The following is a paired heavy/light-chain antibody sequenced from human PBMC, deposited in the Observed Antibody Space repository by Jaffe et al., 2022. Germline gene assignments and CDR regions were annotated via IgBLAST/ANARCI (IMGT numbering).Light chain of an antibody. CDR1: SSNIGAGYD. Sequence: QSVLTQPPSVSGAPGQRVTISCTGSSSNIGAGYDVHWYQQLPGTAPKLLIYGNSNRPSGVPDRFSGSKSGTSASLAITGLQAEDEADYYCQSYDSSLSGSGVVFGGGTKLTVL. J-gene: IGLJ2*01. V-gene: IGLV1-40*01. CDR2: GNS. CDR3: QSYDSSLSGSGVV.
Heavy chain of an antibody. CDR1: GYTFTGYY. CDR2: INPNSGGT. D-gene: IGHD3-22*01. CDR3: ARDLVMVPYYYDSSGFDAFDI. J-gene: IGHJ3*02. Sequence: QVQLVQSGAEVKKPGASVKVSCKASGYTFTGYYMHWVRQAPGQGLEWMGWINPNSGGTNYAQKFQGRVTMTRDTSISTAYMELSRLRSDDTAVYYCARDLVMVPYYYDSSGFDAFDIWGQGTMVTVSS. V-gene: IGHV1-2*02.